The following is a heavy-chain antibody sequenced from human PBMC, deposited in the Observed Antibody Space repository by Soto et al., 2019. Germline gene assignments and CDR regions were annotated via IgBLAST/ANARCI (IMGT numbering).Heavy chain of an antibody. CDR1: GGSIRGGDYY. J-gene: IGHJ2*01. Sequence: TLSLTCTLSGGSIRGGDYYINWIRRFPGKGLEWIGSIYSSERTEYNPSFQSRIAISADPSKNLFFLRLTPVTAAVTPTHSCPSPIGRSGIGYYDYDLW. CDR3: PSPIGRSGIGYYDYDL. V-gene: IGHV4-30-4*03. D-gene: IGHD3-16*01. CDR2: IYSSERT.